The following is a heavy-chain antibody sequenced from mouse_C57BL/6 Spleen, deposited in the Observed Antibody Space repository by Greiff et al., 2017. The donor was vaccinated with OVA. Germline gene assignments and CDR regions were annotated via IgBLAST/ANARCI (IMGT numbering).Heavy chain of an antibody. Sequence: EVQLQQSGPELVKPGASVKMSCKASGYTFTDYNMHWVKQSHGKSLEWIGYINPNNGGTSYNQKFKGKATLTVNKSSSTAYMELRSLTSEDSAVYYCARGWDYYYGSSLFAYWGQGTLVTVSA. CDR2: INPNNGGT. CDR1: GYTFTDYN. D-gene: IGHD1-1*01. V-gene: IGHV1-22*01. CDR3: ARGWDYYYGSSLFAY. J-gene: IGHJ3*01.